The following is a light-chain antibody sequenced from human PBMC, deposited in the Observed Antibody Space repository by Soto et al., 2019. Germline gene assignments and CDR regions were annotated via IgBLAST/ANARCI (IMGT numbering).Light chain of an antibody. CDR3: LLFYANTWV. CDR1: TGAVTSGYY. CDR2: SIS. V-gene: IGLV7-43*01. J-gene: IGLJ3*02. Sequence: QTVVTQEPSLTVSPGETVSLTCASSTGAVTSGYYPNWFQQKPGQAPRALIYSISNRHSWTPARFSGFLLGDKAALTLSGAQPEDEAEYYCLLFYANTWVFGGGTKLTVL.